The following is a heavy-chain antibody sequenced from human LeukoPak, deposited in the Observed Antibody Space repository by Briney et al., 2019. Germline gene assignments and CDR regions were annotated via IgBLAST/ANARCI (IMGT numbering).Heavy chain of an antibody. Sequence: GGSLRLSCAASGFTFSSYAMHWVRQAPGKGLEWVAVISYDGSNKYYADSVKGRFTISRDNAKNSLYLQMNSLRGEDTAMYFCARGGTYASPGADYWGQGTQVTVSS. CDR2: ISYDGSNK. J-gene: IGHJ4*02. V-gene: IGHV3-30-3*01. CDR1: GFTFSSYA. CDR3: ARGGTYASPGADY. D-gene: IGHD3-16*01.